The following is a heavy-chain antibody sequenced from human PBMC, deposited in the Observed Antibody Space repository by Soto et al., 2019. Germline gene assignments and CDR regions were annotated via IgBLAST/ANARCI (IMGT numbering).Heavy chain of an antibody. V-gene: IGHV4-34*01. J-gene: IGHJ4*02. CDR3: ARAPYPVFDC. CDR1: GGSFSGYY. CDR2: INHSGST. Sequence: PSETLSLTCAVYGGSFSGYYWSWIRQPPGKGLEWIGEINHSGSTNYNPSLKSRVTISVDTSKNQFSLKVTSVTAADTAVYYCARAPYPVFDCWGRGTLVTVSS.